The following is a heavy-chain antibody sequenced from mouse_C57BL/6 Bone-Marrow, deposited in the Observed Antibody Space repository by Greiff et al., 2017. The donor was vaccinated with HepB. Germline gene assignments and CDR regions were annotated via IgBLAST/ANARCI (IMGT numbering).Heavy chain of an antibody. V-gene: IGHV5-4*01. J-gene: IGHJ3*01. CDR2: ISDGGSYT. CDR3: ARGGPRHPWFAY. CDR1: GFTFSSYA. Sequence: EVQLVESGGGLVKPGGSLKLSCAASGFTFSSYAMSWVRQTPEKRLEWVATISDGGSYTYYPDNVKGRFTISRDNAKNNLYLQMSHLKSEDTAMYYCARGGPRHPWFAYWGQGTLVTVSA.